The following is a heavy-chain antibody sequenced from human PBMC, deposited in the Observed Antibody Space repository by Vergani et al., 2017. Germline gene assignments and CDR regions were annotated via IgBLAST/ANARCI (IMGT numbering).Heavy chain of an antibody. CDR1: GGSFNDYW. V-gene: IGHV4-34*01. D-gene: IGHD2-8*01. CDR3: AREGYCTNGVCFTLFDV. J-gene: IGHJ4*02. CDR2: IRHDGIT. Sequence: QAQLQQWGAGLLKPSETLSLTCAIYGGSFNDYWWTWIRQPPGKGLEWIGEIRHDGITHYSPTLKSRVTISIDTSTHQFSLNLMSVTAADTAVYYCAREGYCTNGVCFTLFDVWGQGALVTVSS.